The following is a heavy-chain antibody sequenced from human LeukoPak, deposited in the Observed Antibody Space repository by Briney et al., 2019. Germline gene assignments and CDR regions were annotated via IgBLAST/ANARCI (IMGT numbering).Heavy chain of an antibody. D-gene: IGHD5-18*01. CDR1: GGSISSGGYY. Sequence: SETLSLTCTVSGGSISSGGYYWSWIRQHPGKGLEWIGYIYYSGSTYYNPSLKSRVTISVDTSKNQFSLKLSSVTTADTAVYYCARVGSYGPFDPWGQGTLVTVSS. V-gene: IGHV4-31*03. CDR2: IYYSGST. J-gene: IGHJ5*02. CDR3: ARVGSYGPFDP.